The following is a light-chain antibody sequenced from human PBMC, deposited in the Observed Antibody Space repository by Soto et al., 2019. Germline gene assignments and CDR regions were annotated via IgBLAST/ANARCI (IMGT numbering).Light chain of an antibody. J-gene: IGLJ1*01. CDR3: CSYASSSTYV. CDR2: EVT. CDR1: SSDVGSYNL. Sequence: QSVVTRPASVSGSPGQSITISCTGTSSDVGSYNLVSWYQQHPGKAPKLMIYEVTKRPSGVSDRFSGSKSGNTASLTISGLQAEDEADYYCCSYASSSTYVFGTGTKVTVL. V-gene: IGLV2-23*02.